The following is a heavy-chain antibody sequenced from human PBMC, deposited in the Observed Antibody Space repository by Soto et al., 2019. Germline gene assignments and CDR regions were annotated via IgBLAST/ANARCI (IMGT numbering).Heavy chain of an antibody. Sequence: GGSLRLSCAASGFTLSNYGMTWVRQAPGKGLQWVSTIRGRGGTTYYADSVKGRFTISRDDSRNTLYLQMNSLRVEGTAVYFCAKDVNYDMLAGYYYYWHHATLVTVSS. CDR2: IRGRGGTT. CDR1: GFTLSNYG. J-gene: IGHJ4*01. CDR3: AKDVNYDMLAGYYYY. D-gene: IGHD3-9*01. V-gene: IGHV3-23*01.